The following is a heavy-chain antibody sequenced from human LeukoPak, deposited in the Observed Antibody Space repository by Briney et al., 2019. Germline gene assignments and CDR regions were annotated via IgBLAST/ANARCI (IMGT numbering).Heavy chain of an antibody. V-gene: IGHV4-59*08. CDR2: IYHSGST. CDR3: ARGCSSSSTFYYYYYYMDV. CDR1: GGPMSSYY. Sequence: ASETLSLTCTVSGGPMSSYYWTWIRQPPGKGLEFIGFIYHSGSTNYNPSLKSRVTISVDTSKNQFSLKLSSVTAADTAVYYCARGCSSSSTFYYYYYYMDVWGKGTTVTVSS. D-gene: IGHD6-6*01. J-gene: IGHJ6*03.